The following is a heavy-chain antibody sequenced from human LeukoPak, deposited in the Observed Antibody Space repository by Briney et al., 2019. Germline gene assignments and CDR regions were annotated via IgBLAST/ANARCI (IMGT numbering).Heavy chain of an antibody. D-gene: IGHD3-22*01. CDR3: ARGDSSGYHRHFDY. V-gene: IGHV4-34*01. J-gene: IGHJ4*02. CDR2: INHSGST. CDR1: GGSFSGYY. Sequence: SETLSLTCAVYGGSFSGYYWSWIRQPPGKGLEWIGEINHSGSTNYNPSLKSRVTISVDTSKNQFSLKLSSVTAADTAVYYCARGDSSGYHRHFDYWGQGTLVTVSS.